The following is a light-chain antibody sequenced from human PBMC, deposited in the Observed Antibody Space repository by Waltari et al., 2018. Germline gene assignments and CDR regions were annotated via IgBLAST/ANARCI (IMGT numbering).Light chain of an antibody. V-gene: IGKV1-8*01. Sequence: AIRMTQSPSSLSASTGDRVTITCRARQGISSYLAWYQQKPGKAPKLLIYAASTLQSGVPSRFSGSGSGTDFTLTISCLQSEDFATYYCQQYYSYPLDFGPGTKVDIK. CDR3: QQYYSYPLD. J-gene: IGKJ3*01. CDR2: AAS. CDR1: QGISSY.